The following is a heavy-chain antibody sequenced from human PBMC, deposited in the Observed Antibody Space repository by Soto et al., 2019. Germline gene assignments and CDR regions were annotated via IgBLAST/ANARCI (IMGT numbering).Heavy chain of an antibody. Sequence: SLRLSCAASGFTFSSYSMNWVRQAPGKGLEWVSSISSSSSYIYYADSVKGRFTISRDNAKNSLYLQMNSLRAEDTAVYYCARDWAYSSSWYGGYYYYGMDVWGQGTTVTVSS. D-gene: IGHD6-13*01. CDR1: GFTFSSYS. J-gene: IGHJ6*02. V-gene: IGHV3-21*01. CDR3: ARDWAYSSSWYGGYYYYGMDV. CDR2: ISSSSSYI.